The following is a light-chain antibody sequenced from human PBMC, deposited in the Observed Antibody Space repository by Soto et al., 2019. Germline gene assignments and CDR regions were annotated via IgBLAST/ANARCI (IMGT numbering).Light chain of an antibody. J-gene: IGKJ1*01. Sequence: EIVLTQSPGTLSLSPGERATLSCRSSQSVSSNYLAWYQQKPDQAPRLVIYDVSGRATGIPDRFSGSGSGTDFTLTISRLEHEDFEEYYYQQYGSSPTFGKGTKVEIK. V-gene: IGKV3-20*01. CDR3: QQYGSSPT. CDR1: QSVSSNY. CDR2: DVS.